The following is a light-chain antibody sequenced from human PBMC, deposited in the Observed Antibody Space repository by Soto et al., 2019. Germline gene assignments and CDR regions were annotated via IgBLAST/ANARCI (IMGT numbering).Light chain of an antibody. CDR2: EAS. CDR3: QHWHGFSSP. J-gene: IGKJ1*01. V-gene: IGKV1-5*03. CDR1: QSINDC. Sequence: DIQMTQSPSTLSASVGDRVTITCRASQSINDCVAWYQQKPGRAPKFLIYEASNLESGVPSRFSGSGSGTEFSLPIRSLQPDDFATYHCQHWHGFSSPFGQGTKVEIK.